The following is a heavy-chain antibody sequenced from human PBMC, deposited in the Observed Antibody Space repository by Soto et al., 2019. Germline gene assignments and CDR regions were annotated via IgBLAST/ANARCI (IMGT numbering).Heavy chain of an antibody. CDR2: IYNNETF. V-gene: IGHV4-61*01. CDR3: ARVTLRYSSSHNFDS. CDR1: GASVSSGSFY. D-gene: IGHD6-19*01. J-gene: IGHJ4*02. Sequence: KTSETLSLTCSVSGASVSSGSFYWSWIRQPPGKGLEGIGFIYNNETFNYNPSLKSRVTLSVDTSKHQFSLKLSSVTAADTAVYYCARVTLRYSSSHNFDSWGQGALVTVSS.